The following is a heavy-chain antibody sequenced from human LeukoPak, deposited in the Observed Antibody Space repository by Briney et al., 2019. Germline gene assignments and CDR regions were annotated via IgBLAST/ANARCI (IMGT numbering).Heavy chain of an antibody. J-gene: IGHJ6*04. CDR1: GYTFTSYA. CDR3: ARADDLITMARGVRLDYYYYGMDV. CDR2: INAGNGNT. Sequence: GASVKVSCKASGYTFTSYAMHWVRQAPGQRLEWMGWINAGNGNTKYSQKFQGRVTITRDTSASTAYMELSSLRSEDTAVYYCARADDLITMARGVRLDYYYYGMDVWGKGTTVTVSS. V-gene: IGHV1-3*01. D-gene: IGHD3-10*01.